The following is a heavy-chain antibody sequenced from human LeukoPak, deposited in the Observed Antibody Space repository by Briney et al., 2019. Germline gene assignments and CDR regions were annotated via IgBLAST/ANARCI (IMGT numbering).Heavy chain of an antibody. Sequence: PGGSLRLSCAASGFTFSSYSMNWVRQAPGKGLEWVSYISSSSSTIYYADSVKGRFTISRDNAKNSLYLQMNSLRAEDTAVYYCARVAVAGTNYYYYYYMDVWGKGTTVTVSS. CDR2: ISSSSSTI. CDR1: GFTFSSYS. J-gene: IGHJ6*03. CDR3: ARVAVAGTNYYYYYYMDV. D-gene: IGHD6-19*01. V-gene: IGHV3-48*01.